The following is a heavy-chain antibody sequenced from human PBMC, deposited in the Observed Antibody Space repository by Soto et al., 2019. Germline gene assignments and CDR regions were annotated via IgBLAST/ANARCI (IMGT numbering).Heavy chain of an antibody. V-gene: IGHV1-69*01. Sequence: QVQLVQSGPEVKKPGSAVKVSCKASGGTFKMYAMNWVRQAPGQGLEWMGGTIPALDKTNYAQKFQGRLTLKEDESPGTAYMDLSGLRSDDTAVYYCARSIGSGGVIGGFDYWGQGTLVTVSS. J-gene: IGHJ4*02. CDR2: TIPALDKT. CDR1: GGTFKMYA. D-gene: IGHD3-16*02. CDR3: ARSIGSGGVIGGFDY.